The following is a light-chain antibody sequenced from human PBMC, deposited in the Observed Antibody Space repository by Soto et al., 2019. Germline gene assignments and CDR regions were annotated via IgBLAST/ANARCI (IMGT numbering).Light chain of an antibody. CDR3: QQYQNLWT. CDR1: QTIYSN. J-gene: IGKJ1*01. Sequence: IGMTQSPATLSVSPGERATLSCRASQTIYSNVAWYQQRPGQPPRLLIYRASSRATGIPATFSGSGSGTEFTLTINSLQSEDFAVYYCQQYQNLWTFGQGTKVDIK. V-gene: IGKV3-15*01. CDR2: RAS.